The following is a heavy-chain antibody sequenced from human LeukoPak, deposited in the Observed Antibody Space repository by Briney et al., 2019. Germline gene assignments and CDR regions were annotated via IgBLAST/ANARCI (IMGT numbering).Heavy chain of an antibody. CDR1: GGSISSYY. V-gene: IGHV4-59*01. D-gene: IGHD3-10*01. Sequence: SETLSLTCTVSGGSISSYYWSWIRQPPGKGLQWIGYIYYSGSTNYNPSLKSRVTISVDTSKNQFSLKLSSVTAADTAVYYCARSKRLWFGELDAIDYWGQGTLVTVSS. CDR3: ARSKRLWFGELDAIDY. CDR2: IYYSGST. J-gene: IGHJ4*02.